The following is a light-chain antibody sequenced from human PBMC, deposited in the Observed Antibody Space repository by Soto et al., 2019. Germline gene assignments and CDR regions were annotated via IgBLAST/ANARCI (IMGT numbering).Light chain of an antibody. CDR1: QGIRND. V-gene: IGKV1-6*01. CDR3: LQDYTYPRT. CDR2: AAS. Sequence: AIQMTQSPSSLSASVGDRVTITCRASQGIRNDLGWYQQKPGKAPKLLIYAASNLQSGVPSRFSGSGSGTDFTLTHRSPQPEGFATYYCLQDYTYPRTFGQGTKVEIK. J-gene: IGKJ1*01.